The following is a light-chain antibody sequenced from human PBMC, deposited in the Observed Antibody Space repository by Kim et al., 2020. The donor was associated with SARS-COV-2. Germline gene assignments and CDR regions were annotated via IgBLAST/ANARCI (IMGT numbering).Light chain of an antibody. Sequence: PGKTATITCGGNNMGSKSVHWCQLKPGQAPGMVIYYDSDRPSGIPEGFSGSNSGNTATLTISRVEAGDEADYYCQVWDSSSDHHYVFGTGTKVTVL. V-gene: IGLV3-21*04. CDR3: QVWDSSSDHHYV. J-gene: IGLJ1*01. CDR1: NMGSKS. CDR2: YDS.